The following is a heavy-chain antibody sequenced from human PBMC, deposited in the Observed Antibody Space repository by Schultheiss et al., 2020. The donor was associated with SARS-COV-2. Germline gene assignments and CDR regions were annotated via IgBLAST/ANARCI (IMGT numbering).Heavy chain of an antibody. CDR3: ARDLSDIVLGVDY. Sequence: GESLKISCAASGFTVSSNYMSWVRQAPGKGLEWVSVIYSGGGTYYADSVKGRFTISRDNSKNTLYLQMSSLRAEDTAVYYCARDLSDIVLGVDYWGQGTLVTVSS. CDR1: GFTVSSNY. J-gene: IGHJ4*02. CDR2: IYSGGGT. D-gene: IGHD2-8*02. V-gene: IGHV3-53*05.